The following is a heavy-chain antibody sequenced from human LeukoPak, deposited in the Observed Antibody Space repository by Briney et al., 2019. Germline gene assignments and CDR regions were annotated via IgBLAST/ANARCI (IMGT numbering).Heavy chain of an antibody. D-gene: IGHD2-2*02. V-gene: IGHV4-30-4*01. CDR1: GGSISSGDYY. Sequence: SQTLSLTCTVSGGSISSGDYYWSWIRQPPGKGLEWIGYIHYSGSTYYNPSLKSRVTISVDTSKNQFSLKLSSVTAADTAVYYCARYTYCSSTSCYRKEFDYWGQGTLVTVSS. CDR2: IHYSGST. CDR3: ARYTYCSSTSCYRKEFDY. J-gene: IGHJ4*02.